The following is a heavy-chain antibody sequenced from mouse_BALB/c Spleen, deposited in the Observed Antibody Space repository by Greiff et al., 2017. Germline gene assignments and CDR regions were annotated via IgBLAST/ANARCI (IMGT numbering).Heavy chain of an antibody. CDR1: GDSITSGY. V-gene: IGHV3-8*02. J-gene: IGHJ4*01. D-gene: IGHD2-1*01. CDR2: ISYSGST. Sequence: EVKLVESGPSLVKPSQTLSLTCSVTGDSITSGYWNWIRKFPGNKLEYMGYISYSGSTYYNPSLKSRISITRDTSKNQYYLQLNSVTTEDTATYYCARELQQYYAMDYWGQGTSVTVSS. CDR3: ARELQQYYAMDY.